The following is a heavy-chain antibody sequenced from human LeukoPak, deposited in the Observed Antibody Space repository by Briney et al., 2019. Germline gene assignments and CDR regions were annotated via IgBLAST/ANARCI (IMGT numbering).Heavy chain of an antibody. CDR3: ARAAISRDSGPSDY. J-gene: IGHJ4*02. Sequence: ASVKVSCKASGYTFTSYGISWVRQAPGQGLEWMGWISAYNGNTNYAQKLQGRVTMTTDTSTSTAYMDLRSLRSDDTAVYYCARAAISRDSGPSDYRGQGTLVTVSS. D-gene: IGHD5-12*01. V-gene: IGHV1-18*01. CDR2: ISAYNGNT. CDR1: GYTFTSYG.